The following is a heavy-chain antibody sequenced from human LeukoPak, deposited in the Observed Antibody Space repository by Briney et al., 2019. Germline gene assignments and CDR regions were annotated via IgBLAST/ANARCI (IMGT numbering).Heavy chain of an antibody. CDR1: GGSISSYY. CDR2: IYYSGST. Sequence: SETLSLTCTVSGGSISSYYWSWIRQPPGKGLEWIGYIYYSGSTNDNPSLKSRVTISVDTSKNQFSRKLSSVTAADTAVYYCAREGGAAIDYWGQGTLVTVSS. CDR3: AREGGAAIDY. J-gene: IGHJ4*02. D-gene: IGHD1-26*01. V-gene: IGHV4-59*01.